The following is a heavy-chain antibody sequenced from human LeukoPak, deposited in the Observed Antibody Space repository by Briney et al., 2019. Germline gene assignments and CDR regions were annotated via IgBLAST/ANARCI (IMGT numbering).Heavy chain of an antibody. Sequence: GGSLRLSCAASGFTFSSYAMSWVRQAPGKGLEWVSAISGSGGNTYYADSVKGRFTISRDNSKNTLYLQMNSLRAEDTAVYYCAKGSGDYLVYFDYWGQGTLVTVSS. J-gene: IGHJ4*02. CDR3: AKGSGDYLVYFDY. V-gene: IGHV3-23*01. CDR2: ISGSGGNT. CDR1: GFTFSSYA. D-gene: IGHD4-17*01.